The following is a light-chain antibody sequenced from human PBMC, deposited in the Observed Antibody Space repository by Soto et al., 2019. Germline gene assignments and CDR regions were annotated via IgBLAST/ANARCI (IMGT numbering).Light chain of an antibody. V-gene: IGLV2-11*01. CDR2: DVS. CDR1: SSDVGSYNY. CDR3: CSYAGSYTHV. J-gene: IGLJ1*01. Sequence: QSVLTQRRSVSGSPGQSVTISCTGTSSDVGSYNYVSWYQQHPGKAPKLMIYDVSKRPSGVPDRFSGSKSGNTASLTISGLQAEDEADYYCCSYAGSYTHVFGTGTKLTVL.